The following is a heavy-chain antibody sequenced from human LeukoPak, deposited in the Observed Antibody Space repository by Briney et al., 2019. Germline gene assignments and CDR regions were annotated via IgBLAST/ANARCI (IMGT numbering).Heavy chain of an antibody. V-gene: IGHV4-61*02. CDR2: IYTSGST. J-gene: IGHJ6*03. CDR3: ARDRYCSGGSCYYYYYYMDV. Sequence: PSETLSLTCTVSGGSISSGSYYWRWIRQPAGKGLEWIARIYTSGSTNYNPSLKSRVTISVDTSKNQFSLKLSSVTAADTAVYYCARDRYCSGGSCYYYYYYMDVWGKGTTVTISS. CDR1: GGSISSGSYY. D-gene: IGHD2-15*01.